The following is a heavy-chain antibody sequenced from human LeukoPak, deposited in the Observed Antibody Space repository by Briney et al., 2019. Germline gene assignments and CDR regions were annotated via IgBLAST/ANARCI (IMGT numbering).Heavy chain of an antibody. J-gene: IGHJ4*02. CDR2: IKQDGSEK. D-gene: IGHD3-10*01. CDR1: GFSFSDYW. Sequence: GGSLRLYCEVSGFSFSDYWMSWVRQAPGKGLEWMANIKQDGSEKYYVDSVKGRFFISRDNAKNSLYLQMNSLSAEETAVYYCARVRGTVIRGIISPPYYFDYWGQGTLVTVSS. V-gene: IGHV3-7*01. CDR3: ARVRGTVIRGIISPPYYFDY.